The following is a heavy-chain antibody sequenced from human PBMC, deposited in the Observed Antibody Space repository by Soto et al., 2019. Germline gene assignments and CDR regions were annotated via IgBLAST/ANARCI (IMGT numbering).Heavy chain of an antibody. Sequence: GGSLRLSCAAFGFTFSRDGMSWVRQAPGKGLEWVSLITDNGRSTYYADPVKGRFTISRDNTKNTLFLQMNSLRAEDTAVYYCAKERATTTAFDYWGQGALVTVSS. CDR3: AKERATTTAFDY. V-gene: IGHV3-23*01. J-gene: IGHJ4*02. D-gene: IGHD4-17*01. CDR1: GFTFSRDG. CDR2: ITDNGRST.